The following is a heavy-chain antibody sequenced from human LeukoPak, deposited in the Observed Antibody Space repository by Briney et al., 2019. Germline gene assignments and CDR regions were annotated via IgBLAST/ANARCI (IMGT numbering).Heavy chain of an antibody. CDR2: IYYRGNT. CDR1: GGSFSGYY. D-gene: IGHD1-1*01. J-gene: IGHJ4*02. V-gene: IGHV4-59*01. CDR3: ARAGNNWSFDY. Sequence: PSETLSLTCAVYGGSFSGYYWSWIRQPPGKGLEWIGYIYYRGNTNYNPSLKSRVTMAVDTSKNQFSLKVSSVTAADTAVYYCARAGNNWSFDYWGQGTLVTVSS.